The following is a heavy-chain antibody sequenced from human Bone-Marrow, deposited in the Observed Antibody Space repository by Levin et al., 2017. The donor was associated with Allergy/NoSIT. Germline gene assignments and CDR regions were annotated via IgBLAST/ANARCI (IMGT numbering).Heavy chain of an antibody. J-gene: IGHJ4*02. V-gene: IGHV3-74*01. CDR1: GFSFSDHY. Sequence: GGSLRLSCAASGFSFSDHYMDWVRQAPEKGLMWVSRITGDGSDTRYADSVKGRFTISRDNARNTVDLQMNNLRIDDTAVYYCATRPPFGDHAVFDFWGQGVVVTVST. CDR3: ATRPPFGDHAVFDF. D-gene: IGHD4-17*01. CDR2: ITGDGSDT.